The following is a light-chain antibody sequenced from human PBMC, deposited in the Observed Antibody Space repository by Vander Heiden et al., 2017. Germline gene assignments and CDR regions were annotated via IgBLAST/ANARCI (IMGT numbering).Light chain of an antibody. CDR2: AAS. V-gene: IGKV1-39*01. CDR3: QQSDSTLLT. CDR1: QSISSY. J-gene: IGKJ4*01. Sequence: IHITQSPSSLSPSVSAGVTTTSRARQSISSYLAWYQQKPGKAPKLLIYAASSLESGIPSRFSGSGSGTDFTLTISSLQPEDFATYYCQQSDSTLLTFGGGTQVEIK.